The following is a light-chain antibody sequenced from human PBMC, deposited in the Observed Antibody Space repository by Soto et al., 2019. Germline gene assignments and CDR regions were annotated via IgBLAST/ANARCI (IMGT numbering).Light chain of an antibody. V-gene: IGKV3-15*01. J-gene: IGKJ1*01. CDR3: QQYNNWPRGT. Sequence: EIVMTQAPATLSVAPGEGTTLSCRASQSVRSNLARYQQKPGQAPRLLIYGASTRATGIPARFSGSGSGTEFTLTISSLQSEDFAVYYCQQYNNWPRGTFGQGTKVDIK. CDR1: QSVRSN. CDR2: GAS.